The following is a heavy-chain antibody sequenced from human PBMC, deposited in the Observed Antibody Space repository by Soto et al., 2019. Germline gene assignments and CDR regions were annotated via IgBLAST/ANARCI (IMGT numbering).Heavy chain of an antibody. CDR2: IYSGGST. D-gene: IGHD3-10*01. CDR3: ARGPGGFGDFSLDY. Sequence: SLTCTVSGDSVSKYYWNWIRQPAGKGLEWIGRIYSGGSTNYNPSLKSRVTMSVDTSKNQFSLNLNSVTAADAAIYFCARGPGGFGDFSLDYWGQGTLVTVSS. J-gene: IGHJ4*02. CDR1: GDSVSKYY. V-gene: IGHV4-4*07.